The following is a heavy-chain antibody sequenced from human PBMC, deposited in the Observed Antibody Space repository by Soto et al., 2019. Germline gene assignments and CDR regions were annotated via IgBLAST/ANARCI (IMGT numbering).Heavy chain of an antibody. CDR3: ATEVVVVAARGRVYDY. V-gene: IGHV1-24*01. J-gene: IGHJ4*02. CDR1: GYTLTELS. Sequence: ASVKVSCKVSGYTLTELSMHWVRQAPGKGLEWMGGFDPEDGETIYAQKFQGRVTMTEDTSTDTAYMELSSLRSEDTAVYYCATEVVVVAARGRVYDYWGQGTLVTVSS. D-gene: IGHD2-15*01. CDR2: FDPEDGET.